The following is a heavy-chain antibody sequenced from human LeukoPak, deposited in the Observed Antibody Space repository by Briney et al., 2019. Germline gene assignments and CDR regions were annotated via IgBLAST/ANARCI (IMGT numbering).Heavy chain of an antibody. J-gene: IGHJ4*02. Sequence: PGGSLRLSWAASGFTFISYAMSWVRQAPGKGLEWVSGISGSGGTTYYADCVKGRFTIFRDNSTKTLYLQMLSFRAEDTAVYYCATVLPYVVAATLADYWGQGTLVTVSS. CDR3: ATVLPYVVAATLADY. V-gene: IGHV3-23*01. CDR1: GFTFISYA. D-gene: IGHD2-15*01. CDR2: ISGSGGTT.